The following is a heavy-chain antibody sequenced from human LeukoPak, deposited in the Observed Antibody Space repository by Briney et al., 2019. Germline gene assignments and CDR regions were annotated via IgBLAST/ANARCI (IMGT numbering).Heavy chain of an antibody. V-gene: IGHV3-23*01. CDR2: ISGSGGST. D-gene: IGHD6-19*01. CDR3: AKTGIAVAGPQDFDY. CDR1: GFTFSSYA. J-gene: IGHJ4*02. Sequence: GGSLRLSCAASGFTFSSYARSWVRQAPGKGLEWVSAISGSGGSTYYADSVKGRFTISRDNSKNTLYLQMNSLRAEDTAVYYCAKTGIAVAGPQDFDYWGQGTLVTVSS.